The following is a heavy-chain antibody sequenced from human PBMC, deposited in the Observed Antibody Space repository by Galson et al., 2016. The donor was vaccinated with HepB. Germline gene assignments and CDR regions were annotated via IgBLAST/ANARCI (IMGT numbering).Heavy chain of an antibody. D-gene: IGHD4-23*01. CDR3: AKETVAYGLDV. J-gene: IGHJ6*02. Sequence: QSGAEVKKPGESLRISCEGSEYSFTNYWITWMRQMPGKGLEWMGRIDPSDSETNYSPSFQGHVTISADKSISTAYLQWSSLRASDTAMYYCAKETVAYGLDVWGQGTTVTVSS. CDR2: IDPSDSET. V-gene: IGHV5-10-1*01. CDR1: EYSFTNYW.